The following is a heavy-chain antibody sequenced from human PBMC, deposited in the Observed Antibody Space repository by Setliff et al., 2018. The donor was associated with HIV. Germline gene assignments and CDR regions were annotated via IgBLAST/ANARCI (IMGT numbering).Heavy chain of an antibody. V-gene: IGHV4-59*08. J-gene: IGHJ4*02. CDR3: ARQMPIPGIAITPVDY. CDR2: VFYTGFA. Sequence: SETLSLTCTVSGGSINSYYWSWIRQPPGKGLEWMGYVFYTGFAAYNPSLKSRLTISVDTSKSQFSLTLTSVTAADTAVYYCARQMPIPGIAITPVDYWGQGALVTVSS. CDR1: GGSINSYY. D-gene: IGHD5-12*01.